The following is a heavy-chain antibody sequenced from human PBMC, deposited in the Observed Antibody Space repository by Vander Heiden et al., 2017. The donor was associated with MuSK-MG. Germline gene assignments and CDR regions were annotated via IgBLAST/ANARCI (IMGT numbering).Heavy chain of an antibody. CDR1: GYSFTDYF. J-gene: IGHJ2*01. CDR2: INPHTGGT. Sequence: QVQLVQSGAEVKRPGASVKVSCKASGYSFTDYFIYWVRQAPGLGLKWMGRINPHTGGTKYAQNFQGRVTMTRETSSSTAYMELSSLTSDDTVVYYCARGGASWYFDFWGRGTLVTVSS. CDR3: ARGGASWYFDF. V-gene: IGHV1-2*05.